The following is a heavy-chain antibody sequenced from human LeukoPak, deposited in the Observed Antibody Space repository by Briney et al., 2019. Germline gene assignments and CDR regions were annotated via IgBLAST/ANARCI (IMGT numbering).Heavy chain of an antibody. V-gene: IGHV1-2*02. Sequence: GASVKVSCKASGYTFTGYYMHWVRQAPGQGLEWMGWINPNSGGTNYAQKFQGRVTMTRDTSISTAYMELSRLRSDDTAVYYWARVTRYCSSTSCYQRFWFDPWGQGTLVTVSS. D-gene: IGHD2-2*01. CDR2: INPNSGGT. CDR1: GYTFTGYY. J-gene: IGHJ5*02. CDR3: ARVTRYCSSTSCYQRFWFDP.